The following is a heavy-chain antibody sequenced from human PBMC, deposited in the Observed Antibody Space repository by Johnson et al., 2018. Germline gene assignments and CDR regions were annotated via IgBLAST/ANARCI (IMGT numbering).Heavy chain of an antibody. CDR2: ISSNGGDK. Sequence: QVQLVESGGGLVKPGGSLRLSCAASGFAFSDHYMTWIRQAPGKGLEWVSYISSNGGDKYYADSVMGRFTISRDNAKKSLYLQMDSLGVEDTAVYYCATASRGRVVGWFDPWGQGTLVTVSS. V-gene: IGHV3-11*04. J-gene: IGHJ5*02. CDR3: ATASRGRVVGWFDP. D-gene: IGHD3-22*01. CDR1: GFAFSDHY.